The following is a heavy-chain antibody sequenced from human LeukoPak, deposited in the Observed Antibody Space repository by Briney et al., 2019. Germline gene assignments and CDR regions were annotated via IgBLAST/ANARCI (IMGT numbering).Heavy chain of an antibody. J-gene: IGHJ5*02. CDR3: ARGTKPVLQWELRRGFDP. D-gene: IGHD1-26*01. CDR2: INHSGST. Sequence: NPSETLSLTCAVYGGSFSGYYWSWIRQPPGKGLEWIGEINHSGSTNYNPSLKSRVTISVDTSKNQFSLKLSSVTAADTAVYYCARGTKPVLQWELRRGFDPWGQGTLVTVSS. V-gene: IGHV4-34*01. CDR1: GGSFSGYY.